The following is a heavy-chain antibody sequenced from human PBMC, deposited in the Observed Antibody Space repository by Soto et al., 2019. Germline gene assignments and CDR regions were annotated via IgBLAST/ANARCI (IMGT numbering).Heavy chain of an antibody. CDR3: AHSGGDYLNWYFDL. CDR2: IYWDDDK. CDR1: GFSLSTSGVG. V-gene: IGHV2-5*02. D-gene: IGHD4-17*01. Sequence: QITLKESGPTLVKPTQTLTLTCTFSGFSLSTSGVGVGWIRQPPGKALEWLALIYWDDDKRYSPSLKSRLTITKDTSNNQVVLTMTNMDPVDTATYYCAHSGGDYLNWYFDLWGRGTLVTVSS. J-gene: IGHJ2*01.